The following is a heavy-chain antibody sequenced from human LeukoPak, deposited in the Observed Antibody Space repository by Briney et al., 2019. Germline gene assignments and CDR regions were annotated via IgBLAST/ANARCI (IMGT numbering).Heavy chain of an antibody. CDR1: GFTFSSYA. CDR3: AKESERGFDY. CDR2: ISWNSGSI. D-gene: IGHD3-10*01. Sequence: GGSLRLSCAASGFTFSSYAMHWVRQAPGKGLEWVSGISWNSGSIGYADSVKGRFTISRDNAKNSLYLQMNSLRAEDMALYYCAKESERGFDYWAQGTLVTVSS. J-gene: IGHJ4*02. V-gene: IGHV3-9*03.